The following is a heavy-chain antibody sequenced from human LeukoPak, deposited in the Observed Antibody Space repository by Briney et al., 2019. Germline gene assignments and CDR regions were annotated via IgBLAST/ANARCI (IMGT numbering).Heavy chain of an antibody. V-gene: IGHV3-74*01. CDR3: ARDRGYCIDC. D-gene: IGHD2-15*01. J-gene: IGHJ4*02. Sequence: GGSLRHSCAASGFTFSSYWMHWVRQAPGNGLVWVSHISGDGSRTSYADSVKGRFTISRDNAKNTLYLQMNSLRDEDTAVYYCARDRGYCIDCWGQGTLVTVSS. CDR2: ISGDGSRT. CDR1: GFTFSSYW.